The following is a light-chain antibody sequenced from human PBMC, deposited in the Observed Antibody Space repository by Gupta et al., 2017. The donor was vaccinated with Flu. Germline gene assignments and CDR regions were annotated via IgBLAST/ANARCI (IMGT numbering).Light chain of an antibody. J-gene: IGKJ3*01. V-gene: IGKV2-28*01. CDR1: QSLLHSNGYNY. Sequence: DIVMTQSPLSLPVTPGDPASISCRSSQSLLHSNGYNYLDWYLQKPGQSPQLLIYLGSNRASGVPDRFSGSGSGTDFTLKISRVEAEDVGVYYCMQALQTQFTFGPGTKVDIK. CDR2: LGS. CDR3: MQALQTQFT.